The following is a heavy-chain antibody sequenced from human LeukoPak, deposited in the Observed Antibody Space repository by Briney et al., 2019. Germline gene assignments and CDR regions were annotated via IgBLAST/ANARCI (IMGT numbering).Heavy chain of an antibody. Sequence: SETLSLTCTVSGGSISSSSYYWGWIRQPPGKGLEWIGSIYYSGSTYYNPSLKSRVTISVDTSKNQFSLKLSSVTAADTAVYYCARRGFGQGAFDIWGQGTMVTVCS. V-gene: IGHV4-39*01. CDR1: GGSISSSSYY. CDR2: IYYSGST. CDR3: ARRGFGQGAFDI. J-gene: IGHJ3*02. D-gene: IGHD3-10*01.